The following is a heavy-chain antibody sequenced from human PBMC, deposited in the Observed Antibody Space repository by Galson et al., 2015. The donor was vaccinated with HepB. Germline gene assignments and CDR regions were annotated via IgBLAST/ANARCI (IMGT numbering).Heavy chain of an antibody. Sequence: SLRLSCAASGFTVSSNYISWVRQAAGRGLEWVSVIYSGGSTYYADSVKGRFTISRDNSKNTLYLQMNSLRAEDTAVYYCARSRRYYYYYMDVWGKGTTVTVSS. CDR1: GFTVSSNY. CDR3: ARSRRYYYYYMDV. J-gene: IGHJ6*03. CDR2: IYSGGST. V-gene: IGHV3-53*01.